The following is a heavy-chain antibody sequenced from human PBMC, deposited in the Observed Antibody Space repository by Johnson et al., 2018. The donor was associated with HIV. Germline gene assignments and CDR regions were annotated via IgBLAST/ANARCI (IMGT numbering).Heavy chain of an antibody. CDR1: GFTFSTYG. V-gene: IGHV3-30*02. J-gene: IGHJ3*02. CDR3: ARRIAAADDAFDI. Sequence: VQLLESGGGVVPPGGSLRLSCAASGFTFSTYGMHWVRQAPGKGLEWVAFIRHEGNNKYYADSVKGRFTISRDNSKNTLYLQMNSLRAEDTAMYYCARRIAAADDAFDIWGHGTMVTVSS. D-gene: IGHD6-25*01. CDR2: IRHEGNNK.